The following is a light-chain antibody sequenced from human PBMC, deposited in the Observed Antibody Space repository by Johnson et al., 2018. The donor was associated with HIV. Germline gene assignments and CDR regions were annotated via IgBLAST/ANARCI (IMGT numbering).Light chain of an antibody. CDR3: GTWDTRLSGGQV. CDR2: DNN. V-gene: IGLV1-51*01. Sequence: QSVLTQPPSVSAAPGQKVTISCSGSSSNIGNNYVSWYQQLPGTAPKLLIYDNNQLPSGIPDRFSGSKSGTSATLSITGLQTGDEADYYCGTWDTRLSGGQVVRTGTKVTVL. CDR1: SSNIGNNY. J-gene: IGLJ1*01.